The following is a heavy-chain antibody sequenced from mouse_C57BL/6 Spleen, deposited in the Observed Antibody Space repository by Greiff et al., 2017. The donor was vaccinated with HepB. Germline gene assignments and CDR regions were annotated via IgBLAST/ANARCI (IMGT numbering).Heavy chain of an antibody. V-gene: IGHV1-62-2*01. D-gene: IGHD3-2*02. J-gene: IGHJ3*01. CDR2: FYPGSGSI. CDR1: GYTFTEYS. CDR3: ARHGLAQARWFAY. Sequence: QVHVKQSGAELVKPGASVKLSCKASGYTFTEYSIHWVKQRPGQGLEWIGWFYPGSGSIKYNKKFKDKATLTADKSSSTVYMELSSLTSEDSAVYVCARHGLAQARWFAYWGQGTLVTVSA.